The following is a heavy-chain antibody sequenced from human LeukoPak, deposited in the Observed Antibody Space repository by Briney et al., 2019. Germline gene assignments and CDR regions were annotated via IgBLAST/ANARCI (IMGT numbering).Heavy chain of an antibody. Sequence: ASVKVSCKASGYTFINYGITWVRQAPGQGLEWMGWISPYNGNTKYLQKLQGRVTMTTDTSTSTAYMEVRSLRSDDTAVYYCARDGGGATSNAFDIWGQGTMVTVSS. J-gene: IGHJ3*02. CDR1: GYTFINYG. V-gene: IGHV1-18*01. CDR2: ISPYNGNT. D-gene: IGHD1-26*01. CDR3: ARDGGGATSNAFDI.